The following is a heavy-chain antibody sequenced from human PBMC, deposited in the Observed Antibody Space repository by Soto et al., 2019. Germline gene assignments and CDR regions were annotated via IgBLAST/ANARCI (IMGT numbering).Heavy chain of an antibody. V-gene: IGHV4-34*01. CDR2: INHSGSP. D-gene: IGHD3-22*01. CDR3: ARRRRYDSSAYGY. CDR1: GGSFSGYY. Sequence: QVQLQQWGAGLLKPSETLSLTCAVYGGSFSGYYWSWIRQPPGKGLEWIGEINHSGSPNYNPSLKSRVTISVDTSKTQCSLELSSVTAADTAMYYCARRRRYDSSAYGYWGQGTLVTVSS. J-gene: IGHJ4*02.